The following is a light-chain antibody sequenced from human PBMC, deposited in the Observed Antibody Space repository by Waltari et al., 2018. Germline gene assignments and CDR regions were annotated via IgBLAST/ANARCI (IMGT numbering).Light chain of an antibody. CDR3: TSYTTTDTLYV. J-gene: IGLJ1*01. CDR1: RSDICSFNS. Sequence: QSALTQPASVSGSPGQSITISCPGTRSDICSFNSVSWYQQYPGKAPKLIIFDVSNRPSGISDRFSGSKSGNTASLTISGLQAEDEADYICTSYTTTDTLYVFGTGTQVTVL. CDR2: DVS. V-gene: IGLV2-14*03.